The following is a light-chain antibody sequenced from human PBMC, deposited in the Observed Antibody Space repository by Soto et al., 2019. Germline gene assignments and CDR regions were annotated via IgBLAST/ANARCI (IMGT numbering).Light chain of an antibody. CDR3: QQYETFSPWT. CDR1: QSISTW. V-gene: IGKV1-5*03. J-gene: IGKJ1*01. CDR2: KAA. Sequence: DIQLTQSPSTLCASVGDRVIITCRASQSISTWLGWPQQKPGQAPKLLISKAASLESGVPSRFSGSGSGTEFTLAIRNLQLDDFATYDCQQYETFSPWTFGQGTKGDIK.